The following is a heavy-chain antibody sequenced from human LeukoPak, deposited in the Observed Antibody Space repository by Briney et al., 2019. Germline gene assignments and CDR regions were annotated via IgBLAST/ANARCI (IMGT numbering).Heavy chain of an antibody. CDR3: ARVGSVTNFGVVSYYFDY. Sequence: GESLKISCKASGYSFDYYWIAWVRQMPGKGLEWMGVVYPDDSDSTYSPSFQGQVTISVDKSINTAYLQWSSLKASNTAIYYCARVGSVTNFGVVSYYFDYWGQGTLVTVSS. CDR1: GYSFDYYW. CDR2: VYPDDSDS. V-gene: IGHV5-51*01. J-gene: IGHJ4*02. D-gene: IGHD3-3*01.